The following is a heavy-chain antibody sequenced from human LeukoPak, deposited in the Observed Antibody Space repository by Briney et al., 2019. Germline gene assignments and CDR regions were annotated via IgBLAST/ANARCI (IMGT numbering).Heavy chain of an antibody. Sequence: PSETLSLTCTVSGGSISSYYWSWIRQPAGKGLEWIGRIHTSGSTNYNPSLKSRVTMSVDTSKNQFSLKLSSVTAADTAVYYCARGRYYYDSSGYRYFDLWGRGTLVTVSS. CDR2: IHTSGST. D-gene: IGHD3-22*01. V-gene: IGHV4-4*07. CDR1: GGSISSYY. CDR3: ARGRYYYDSSGYRYFDL. J-gene: IGHJ2*01.